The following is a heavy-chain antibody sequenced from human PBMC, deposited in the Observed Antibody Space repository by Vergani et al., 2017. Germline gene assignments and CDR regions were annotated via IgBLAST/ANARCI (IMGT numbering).Heavy chain of an antibody. CDR1: GFTFSSYA. D-gene: IGHD2-15*01. CDR2: ISGSGSST. CDR3: AKDRDVVVVVAATDY. Sequence: EVQLLESGGGLVQLGGSLRLSFPASGFTFSSYALTWVRRAPGKGLEWVSGISGSGSSTYYADSVKGRFTISRDNSKNTLYLQMNSLRAEDTAIYYCAKDRDVVVVVAATDYWGQGTLVTVSS. J-gene: IGHJ4*02. V-gene: IGHV3-23*01.